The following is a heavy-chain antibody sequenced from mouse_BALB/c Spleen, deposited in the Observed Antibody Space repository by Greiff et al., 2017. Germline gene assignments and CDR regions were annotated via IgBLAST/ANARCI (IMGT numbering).Heavy chain of an antibody. CDR1: GYTFTSYT. CDR2: INPSSGYT. Sequence: QVQLKESAAELARPGASVKMSCKASGYTFTSYTMHWVKQRPGQGLEWIGYINPSSGYTEYNQKFKDKTTLTADKSSSTAYMQLSSLTSEDSAVYYCARNSDYYAMDYWGQGTSVTVSS. CDR3: ARNSDYYAMDY. V-gene: IGHV1-4*02. J-gene: IGHJ4*01.